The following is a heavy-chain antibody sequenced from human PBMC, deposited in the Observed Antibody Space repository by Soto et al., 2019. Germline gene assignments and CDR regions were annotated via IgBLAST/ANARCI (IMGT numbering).Heavy chain of an antibody. Sequence: SDTLSLTCTVSGGSISSGGYYWSWIRQHPGKALEWIGYIYYSGSTYYNPSLKSRVTISVDTSKNQFSVKLSSVTAADTAVYYCARDFRYYYDSSGYSYFDSWGQGTLVIVSS. CDR1: GGSISSGGYY. V-gene: IGHV4-31*02. CDR3: ARDFRYYYDSSGYSYFDS. CDR2: IYYSGST. J-gene: IGHJ4*02. D-gene: IGHD3-22*01.